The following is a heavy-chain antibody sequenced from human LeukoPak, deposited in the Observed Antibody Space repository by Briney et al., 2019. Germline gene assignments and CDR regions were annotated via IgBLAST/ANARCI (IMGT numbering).Heavy chain of an antibody. Sequence: EASVKVSCKVSGYTLTELSMHWVRQAPGKGLEWMGSFDPENGETLYAQEFQGRVTLTEDTSADTAYMELISLRSEDTAVYYCTRSAVVLPYYFDYWGQGTLVTVSS. CDR2: FDPENGET. V-gene: IGHV1-24*01. CDR1: GYTLTELS. CDR3: TRSAVVLPYYFDY. J-gene: IGHJ4*02. D-gene: IGHD3-22*01.